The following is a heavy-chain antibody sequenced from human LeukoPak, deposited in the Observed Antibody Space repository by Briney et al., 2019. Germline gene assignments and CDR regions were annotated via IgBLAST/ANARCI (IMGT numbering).Heavy chain of an antibody. CDR2: IIPIFGTA. D-gene: IGHD3-10*01. CDR1: GGTFSSYA. Sequence: GASVKVSCKASGGTFSSYAISWVRQAPGQGLEWMGGIIPIFGTASYAQKFQGRVTITANESTSTAYMELSSLRSEDTAVYYCARGPSYYYGSGSYYNIWFDPWGQGTLVTVSS. J-gene: IGHJ5*02. CDR3: ARGPSYYYGSGSYYNIWFDP. V-gene: IGHV1-69*01.